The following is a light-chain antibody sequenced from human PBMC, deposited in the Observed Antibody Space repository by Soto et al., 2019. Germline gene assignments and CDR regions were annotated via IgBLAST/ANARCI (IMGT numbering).Light chain of an antibody. CDR2: AAS. CDR3: QQTFSIPFT. V-gene: IGKV1-39*01. CDR1: QNIDTY. Sequence: DIQMTQSPPSLSASVGDKVTITCRASQNIDTYLNWFQQKPGKAPRFIIFAASSVQNGVPSRFSGSGSGTDFTLTITSLRPEDFGTYYCQQTFSIPFTFGPGNRLDIK. J-gene: IGKJ3*01.